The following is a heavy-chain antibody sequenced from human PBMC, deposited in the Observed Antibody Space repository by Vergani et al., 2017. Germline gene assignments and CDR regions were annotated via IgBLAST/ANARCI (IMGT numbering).Heavy chain of an antibody. CDR2: IYTSGST. Sequence: QVQLQESGPGLVKPSQTLSLTCTVSGGSISSGSYYWSWIRQPAGKGLEWIGRIYTSGSTNYHPSLKSRVTMSVDTSKNQFSLKLSSVTVADTAVYYCARYSVXGRITVAGLTWFDPWGQGTLVTVSS. CDR3: ARYSVXGRITVAGLTWFDP. V-gene: IGHV4-61*02. CDR1: GGSISSGSYY. D-gene: IGHD6-19*01. J-gene: IGHJ5*02.